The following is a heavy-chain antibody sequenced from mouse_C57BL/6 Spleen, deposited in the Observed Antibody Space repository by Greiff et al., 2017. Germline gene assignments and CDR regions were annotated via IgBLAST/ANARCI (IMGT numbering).Heavy chain of an antibody. D-gene: IGHD1-1*01. Sequence: QVQLQQSGAELVKPGASVKISCKASGYAFSSYWMNWVTQRPGKGLEWLGQIYPGDGDTNYNGKFKGKATLTADKSCRTAYMQLSSLTSEDSAVYVWASQSYYGSNPDYYAMDYWGQGTLVTVSS. CDR1: GYAFSSYW. CDR3: ASQSYYGSNPDYYAMDY. V-gene: IGHV1-80*01. J-gene: IGHJ4*01. CDR2: IYPGDGDT.